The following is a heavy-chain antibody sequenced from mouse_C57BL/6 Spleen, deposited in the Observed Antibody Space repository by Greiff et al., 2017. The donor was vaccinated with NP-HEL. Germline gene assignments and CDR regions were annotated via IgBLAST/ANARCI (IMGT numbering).Heavy chain of an antibody. CDR1: GFTFSSYA. CDR3: AFYYGNSSYAMDY. V-gene: IGHV5-4*01. CDR2: ISDGGSYT. J-gene: IGHJ4*01. Sequence: EVQGVESGGGLVKPGGSLKLSCAASGFTFSSYAMSWVRQTPEKRLEWVATISDGGSYTYYPDNVKGRFTISRDNAKNNLYLQMSHLKSEDTAMYYCAFYYGNSSYAMDYWGQGTSVTVSS. D-gene: IGHD2-1*01.